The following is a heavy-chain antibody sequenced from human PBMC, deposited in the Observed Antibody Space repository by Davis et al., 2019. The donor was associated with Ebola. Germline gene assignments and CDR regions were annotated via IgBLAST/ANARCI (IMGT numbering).Heavy chain of an antibody. CDR1: GFSLTTSGVG. CDR3: ARISLYYDFWSGYYGDAFDI. Sequence: SGPTLVKPTQTLTLTCTYSGFSLTTSGVGMGWIRQPPGKALEWLALIYWDDDKRYSPSLKTRLTISKDTSKNQVVLTMTNMDPVDTATYYCARISLYYDFWSGYYGDAFDIWGQGTMVTVSS. J-gene: IGHJ3*02. CDR2: IYWDDDK. V-gene: IGHV2-5*02. D-gene: IGHD3-3*01.